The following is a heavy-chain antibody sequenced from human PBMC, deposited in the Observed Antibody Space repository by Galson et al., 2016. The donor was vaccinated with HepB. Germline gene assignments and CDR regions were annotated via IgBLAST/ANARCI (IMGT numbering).Heavy chain of an antibody. D-gene: IGHD3-9*01. V-gene: IGHV3-53*01. CDR2: IHSDTST. J-gene: IGHJ4*02. CDR3: ARVPDYSPTFFDY. Sequence: SLRLSCAASASNIRKNYMSWVRQAPGQGLEWVSTIHSDTSTYYADSVKGRFTISRDNSKNTLYLQMNSLRAEDTAIYYCARVPDYSPTFFDYWGQGTLVTVSS. CDR1: ASNIRKNY.